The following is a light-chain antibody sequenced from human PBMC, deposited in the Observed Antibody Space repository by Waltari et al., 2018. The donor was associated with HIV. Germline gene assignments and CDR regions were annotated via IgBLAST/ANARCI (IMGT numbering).Light chain of an antibody. J-gene: IGLJ3*02. Sequence: QSVLTQPPSVSAAPGQKVTISCFGSSSNIENNYVSWYQQLPGTAPKPLIYDNNKRPSGIPDRFSGSKSGTSATLGITGLQTGDEADYYCGTWDNSLTVTWVFGGGTKLTVL. CDR1: SSNIENNY. CDR2: DNN. CDR3: GTWDNSLTVTWV. V-gene: IGLV1-51*01.